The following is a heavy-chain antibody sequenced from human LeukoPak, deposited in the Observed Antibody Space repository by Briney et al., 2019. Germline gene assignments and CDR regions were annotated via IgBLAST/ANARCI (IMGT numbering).Heavy chain of an antibody. V-gene: IGHV3-11*04. CDR1: GFTFSDYY. J-gene: IGHJ1*01. CDR3: ATWGDTTAEYFQR. CDR2: ISSSGSTI. D-gene: IGHD2-21*02. Sequence: GGSLRLSCAASGFTFSDYYMSWIRQAPGKGLEWVSYISSSGSTIYYADSVKGRFTISRDNAKNSLYLQMNSLRVEDTAVYYCATWGDTTAEYFQRWGQGTLVTVSS.